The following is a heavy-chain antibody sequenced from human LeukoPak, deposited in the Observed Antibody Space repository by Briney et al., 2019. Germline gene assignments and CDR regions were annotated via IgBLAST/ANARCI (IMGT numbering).Heavy chain of an antibody. Sequence: GGSLRLSCAASGFTFSSYAMSWVRQAPGKGLVWVSRINSDGSSTSYADSVKGRFTISRDNAKNTLYLQMNSLRAEDTAVYYCAILRFLEWFDYWGQGTLVTVSS. CDR2: INSDGSST. CDR3: AILRFLEWFDY. CDR1: GFTFSSYA. J-gene: IGHJ4*02. V-gene: IGHV3-74*01. D-gene: IGHD3-3*01.